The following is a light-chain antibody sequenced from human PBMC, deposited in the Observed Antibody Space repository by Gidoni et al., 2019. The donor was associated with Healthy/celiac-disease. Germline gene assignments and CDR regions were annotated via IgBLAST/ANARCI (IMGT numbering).Light chain of an antibody. V-gene: IGKV3-20*01. CDR3: QQYGRSPWT. CDR2: GAS. J-gene: IGKJ1*01. Sequence: IVLTQSPGTLSLSPGERATLACRASQSVSSSYLAWDQQKPGQAPRLLIYGASSRATGIPDRFSGSGSGTDFTLNISRVEPEDFAVYYCQQYGRSPWTFGQGTKVEIK. CDR1: QSVSSSY.